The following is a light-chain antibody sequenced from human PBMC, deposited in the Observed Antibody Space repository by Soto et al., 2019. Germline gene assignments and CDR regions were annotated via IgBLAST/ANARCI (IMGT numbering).Light chain of an antibody. Sequence: DIQMTQSPSSLSASVGDRVTITCQASQDISNYLNWYQQKPGKAPKLLIYDASNLETVVPSRFSGSGSGTDFTFTISILQPEDIATYYCQQYDNLPTITFGQGTRLEIK. CDR3: QQYDNLPTIT. CDR2: DAS. V-gene: IGKV1-33*01. CDR1: QDISNY. J-gene: IGKJ5*01.